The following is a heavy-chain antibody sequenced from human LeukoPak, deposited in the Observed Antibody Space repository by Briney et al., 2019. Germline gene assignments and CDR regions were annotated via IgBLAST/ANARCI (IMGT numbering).Heavy chain of an antibody. CDR1: GVSFDDYY. CDR2: IDHSGYT. CDR3: TRMTTGHDY. J-gene: IGHJ4*02. V-gene: IGHV4-34*01. D-gene: IGHD4-17*01. Sequence: ASETLSLTYAVSGVSFDDYYWAWVRQTPGKGLEWIGEIDHSGYTNDSPSLKSRVTLSIDTSRKQFSLNLRSVTVADAGIYYCTRMTTGHDYWGQGTLVTVSS.